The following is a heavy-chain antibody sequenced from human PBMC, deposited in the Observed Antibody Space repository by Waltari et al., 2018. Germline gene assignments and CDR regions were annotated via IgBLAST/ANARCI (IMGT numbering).Heavy chain of an antibody. CDR1: GGHISSYS. J-gene: IGHJ6*03. V-gene: IGHV4-59*01. D-gene: IGHD3-10*01. Sequence: QVQLQESGPGLVKPSETLSLTGTVSGGHISSYSWSWIRQPPRTGLEWIGYIYYSGSTNYNPSLKIRVTISVDTSKNQFSLKLSSVTAADTAVYYCARARGVQGVRYYYYYMDVWGKGTTVTVSS. CDR2: IYYSGST. CDR3: ARARGVQGVRYYYYYMDV.